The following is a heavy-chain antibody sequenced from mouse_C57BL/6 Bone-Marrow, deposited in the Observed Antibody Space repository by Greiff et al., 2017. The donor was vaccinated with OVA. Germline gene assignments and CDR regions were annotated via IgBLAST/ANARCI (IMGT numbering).Heavy chain of an antibody. Sequence: EVQLVESGPGLVKPSQSLSLTCSVTGYSITSGYYWNWIRQFPGNKLEWMGYISYDGSNNYNPSLKNRISITRDTSKNQFFLKLSSVTTEDTATYYCARNAYYSNYDYYAMDYWGQGTSVTVSS. V-gene: IGHV3-6*01. CDR2: ISYDGSN. D-gene: IGHD2-5*01. CDR1: GYSITSGYY. CDR3: ARNAYYSNYDYYAMDY. J-gene: IGHJ4*01.